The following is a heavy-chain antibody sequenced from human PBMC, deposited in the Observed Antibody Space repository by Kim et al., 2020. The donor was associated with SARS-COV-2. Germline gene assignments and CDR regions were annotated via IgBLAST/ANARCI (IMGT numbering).Heavy chain of an antibody. CDR2: T. D-gene: IGHD2-15*01. V-gene: IGHV4-34*01. CDR3: ARVRDMAPFDY. J-gene: IGHJ4*02. Sequence: TNENPSLKSQVTISVDTSKHQVSLMMSAVTAADTAVYYCARVRDMAPFDYWGQGTLVTVSS.